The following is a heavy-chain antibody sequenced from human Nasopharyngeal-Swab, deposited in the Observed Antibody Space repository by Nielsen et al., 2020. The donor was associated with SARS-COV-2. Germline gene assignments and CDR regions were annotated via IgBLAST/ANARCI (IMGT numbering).Heavy chain of an antibody. D-gene: IGHD3-10*01. V-gene: IGHV1-3*01. Sequence: ASVKVSCKASGYTFTSYAMHWVRQAPGQRLEWMGWINAGNGNTKYSQKFQGRVTITRDTSASTAYMELSSLRSEDTAVYYCARGGMVRGVSYNWFDPWGQGTLVTVSP. J-gene: IGHJ5*02. CDR2: INAGNGNT. CDR3: ARGGMVRGVSYNWFDP. CDR1: GYTFTSYA.